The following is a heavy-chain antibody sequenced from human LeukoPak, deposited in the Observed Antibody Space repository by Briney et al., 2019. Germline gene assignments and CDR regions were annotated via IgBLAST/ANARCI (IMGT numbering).Heavy chain of an antibody. J-gene: IGHJ6*03. CDR2: IYYSGST. D-gene: IGHD1-1*01. CDR3: ARDNKYNWNDYYYYYYMDV. V-gene: IGHV4-59*12. Sequence: PSETLSLTCTVSGGSISSYYWSWIRQPPGKGLEWIGYIYYSGSTNYNPSLKSRVTMSVDTSKNQFSLKLSSVTAADTAVYYCARDNKYNWNDYYYYYYMDVWGKGTTVTISS. CDR1: GGSISSYY.